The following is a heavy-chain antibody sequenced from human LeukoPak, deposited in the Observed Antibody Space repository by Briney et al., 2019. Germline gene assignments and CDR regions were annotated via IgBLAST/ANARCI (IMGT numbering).Heavy chain of an antibody. J-gene: IGHJ2*01. Sequence: SETLSLTCTVSGGSISNYYWSWVRQPPGKGLEWIGYIYYSGSTTYNPSLKSRVTISVDTSKNQFSLKLSSVTAADRAVYYCARRTYFDLWGRGTLVTVSS. CDR1: GGSISNYY. CDR3: ARRTYFDL. CDR2: IYYSGST. V-gene: IGHV4-59*08.